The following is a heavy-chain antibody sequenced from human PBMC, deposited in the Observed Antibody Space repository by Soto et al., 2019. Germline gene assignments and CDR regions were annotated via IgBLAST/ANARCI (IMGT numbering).Heavy chain of an antibody. CDR3: ARDKITGLFDY. J-gene: IGHJ4*02. D-gene: IGHD2-8*02. CDR2: INHSGST. CDR1: GGSFSGYY. Sequence: SETLSLTCAVYGGSFSGYYLTWIRQPPGTGLEWIGEINHSGSTNYNPSLKSRVTISVDTSKNQFSLKLASVTAADTAVYYCARDKITGLFDYWGQGTLVTVSS. V-gene: IGHV4-34*01.